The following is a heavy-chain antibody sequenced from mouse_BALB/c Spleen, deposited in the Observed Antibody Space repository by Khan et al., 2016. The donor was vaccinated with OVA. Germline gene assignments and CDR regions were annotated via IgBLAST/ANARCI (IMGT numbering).Heavy chain of an antibody. J-gene: IGHJ1*01. D-gene: IGHD1-2*01. CDR2: ISTGGST. CDR3: SGGDYHGRGYFDV. Sequence: EVQLQESGGGLVKPGGSLKLSCAASGLTFSIYAMSWVRQTPEKRLEWVASISTGGSTYYPASVKGRFTISRDNARNILYLQMSSLRSEDTAMYYCSGGDYHGRGYFDVWGAGTTVTVSS. V-gene: IGHV5-6-5*01. CDR1: GLTFSIYA.